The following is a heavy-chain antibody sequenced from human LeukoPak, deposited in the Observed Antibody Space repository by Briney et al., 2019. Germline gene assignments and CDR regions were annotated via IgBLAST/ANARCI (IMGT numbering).Heavy chain of an antibody. CDR3: ARALMTTVTKWFDP. V-gene: IGHV4-39*07. CDR2: IYYSGST. D-gene: IGHD4-17*01. Sequence: PSETLSLTCTVSGGSISRSNYYWGWIRQPPGKGLEWIGSIYYSGSTYYKPSLKSRVTISVDTSKNQFSLKLRSVTDADTAVHYCARALMTTVTKWFDPWGQGTLVTVSS. J-gene: IGHJ5*02. CDR1: GGSISRSNYY.